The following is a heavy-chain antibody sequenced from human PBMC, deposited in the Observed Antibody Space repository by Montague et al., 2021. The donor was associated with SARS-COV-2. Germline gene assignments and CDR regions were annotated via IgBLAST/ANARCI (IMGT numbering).Heavy chain of an antibody. CDR2: INDSGST. V-gene: IGHV4-39*01. CDR1: GGSISSSCYY. J-gene: IGHJ4*02. D-gene: IGHD3-22*01. Sequence: SETLSLTCTVSGGSISSSCYYWGWIRQPPGKGLEWIGSINDSGSTYYNPYLKSRVTISVDTTKNQFSLKLSSATAADTAVYYCARHGKTRIAMLVVVIGYFDYWGQGTLVTVSS. CDR3: ARHGKTRIAMLVVVIGYFDY.